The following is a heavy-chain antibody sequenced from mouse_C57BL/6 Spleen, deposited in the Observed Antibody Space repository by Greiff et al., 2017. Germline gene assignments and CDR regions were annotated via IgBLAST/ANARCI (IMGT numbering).Heavy chain of an antibody. J-gene: IGHJ4*01. CDR1: GYKITDYY. D-gene: IGHD3-2*01. V-gene: IGHV1-26*01. Sequence: EVQLHQSGPELVKPGASVKISCKASGYKITDYYMHWVKQSHGKSLEWIGDINPNHGGTRYNKKFKGQATLTVDKSSSTAYMELRSLTSENSAIYYFSRRQSRAMDYWGQGTSVTVSS. CDR3: SRRQSRAMDY. CDR2: INPNHGGT.